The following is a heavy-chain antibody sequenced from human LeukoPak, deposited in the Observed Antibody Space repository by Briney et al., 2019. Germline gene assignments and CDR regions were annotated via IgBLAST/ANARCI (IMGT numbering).Heavy chain of an antibody. V-gene: IGHV4-34*08. CDR1: GFTFSNNW. Sequence: GSLRLSCAASGFTFSNNWMTWVRQAPGKGLEWIGEINHSGSTNYNPSLKSRVTISVDTSKNQFSLKLSSVTAADTAVYYCAGYYYDSSGYYYEYFQHWGQGTLVTVSS. D-gene: IGHD3-22*01. CDR3: AGYYYDSSGYYYEYFQH. J-gene: IGHJ1*01. CDR2: INHSGST.